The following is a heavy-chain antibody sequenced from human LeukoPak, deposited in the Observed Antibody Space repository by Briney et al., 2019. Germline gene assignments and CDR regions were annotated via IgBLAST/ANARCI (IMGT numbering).Heavy chain of an antibody. CDR1: GFTFRSHA. CDR2: IYENGGTT. Sequence: GGSLRLSCVGSGFTFRSHAMSWVRQAPERGLEFVSGIYENGGTTYYADSVKGRFSISRDNSKNTLYLQMGSLRGEDTAVYYCAKDFRIGYSAHFDYWGQGALVTVSS. V-gene: IGHV3-23*01. CDR3: AKDFRIGYSAHFDY. J-gene: IGHJ4*02. D-gene: IGHD2-21*01.